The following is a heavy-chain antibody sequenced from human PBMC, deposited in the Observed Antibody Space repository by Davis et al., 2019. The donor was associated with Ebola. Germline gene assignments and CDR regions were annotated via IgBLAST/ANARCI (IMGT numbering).Heavy chain of an antibody. CDR3: AYSGDLWGALDH. CDR1: GFTFSSSW. J-gene: IGHJ4*02. CDR2: INSDGSIR. Sequence: PGGSLRLSCAASGFTFSSSWVQWVRQAPRKGLVWVSRINSDGSIRSYGDSVKGRFTISRDNAKNTLYLQMNNLRAEDTAVYYCAYSGDLWGALDHWGQGTLVTVSP. D-gene: IGHD3-3*01. V-gene: IGHV3-74*01.